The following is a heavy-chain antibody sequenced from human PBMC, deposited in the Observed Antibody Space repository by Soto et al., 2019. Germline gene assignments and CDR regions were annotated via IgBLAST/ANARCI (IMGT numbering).Heavy chain of an antibody. J-gene: IGHJ4*02. V-gene: IGHV1-18*01. D-gene: IGHD3-10*01. CDR3: ASGNSGSYYKALPPFDY. Sequence: QVQLVQSGAEVKKPGASVKVSCKASGYTFTSYGISWVRQAPGQGLEWMGWISAYNGNTNYAQKLQGRVTMTTDTSTSTAYMELRSLRSDDPAVYYCASGNSGSYYKALPPFDYWGQGTLVTVSS. CDR1: GYTFTSYG. CDR2: ISAYNGNT.